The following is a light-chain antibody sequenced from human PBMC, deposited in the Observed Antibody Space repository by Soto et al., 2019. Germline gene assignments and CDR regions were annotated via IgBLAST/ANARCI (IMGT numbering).Light chain of an antibody. Sequence: DIQLTQSPPFLSASVGDTVTITCRASQALSNYLAWYQQRPGKPPDLLIYSASTLQSGVPSRFGGSGSETEFSLTIRALQPEDFATYYCQQLSRYPLTFGGGTKVEIK. J-gene: IGKJ4*01. CDR1: QALSNY. V-gene: IGKV1-9*01. CDR2: SAS. CDR3: QQLSRYPLT.